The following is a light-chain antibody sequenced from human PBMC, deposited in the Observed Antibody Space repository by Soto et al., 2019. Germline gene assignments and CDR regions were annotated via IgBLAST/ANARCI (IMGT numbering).Light chain of an antibody. CDR3: QQRSNWPIT. CDR2: DAS. Sequence: EIVLTQSPATLSLSPGERVTLSCRASQSVSSYLAWYQQKPGQAPRHLIYDASNRATGIPARFSGSGSGTDFTLTISSLEPEDFAVYYCQQRSNWPITFGQGTRLEIK. CDR1: QSVSSY. V-gene: IGKV3-11*01. J-gene: IGKJ5*01.